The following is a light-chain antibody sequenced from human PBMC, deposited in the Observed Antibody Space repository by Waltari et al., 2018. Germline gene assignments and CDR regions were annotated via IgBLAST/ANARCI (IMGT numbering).Light chain of an antibody. CDR1: QSVLSSTNSNNY. Sequence: DIVLTQSPDSLALSLGARAPIRCRSRQSVLSSTNSNNYLAWYQQRPGQPPKLLFYWASTRVSGVPDRFDGSGSGTDFTLTISSLQAEDLAVYYCQQYYTTPCTFGQGTRLEIK. CDR2: WAS. V-gene: IGKV4-1*01. CDR3: QQYYTTPCT. J-gene: IGKJ2*02.